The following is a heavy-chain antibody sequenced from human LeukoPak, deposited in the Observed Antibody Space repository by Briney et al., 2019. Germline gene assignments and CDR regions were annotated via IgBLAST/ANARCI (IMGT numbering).Heavy chain of an antibody. CDR3: AKAVDGSGSYYYYYYMDV. CDR2: ISGSGGST. D-gene: IGHD3-10*01. Sequence: GGSLRLSCAASGFTFSSYAMSWVRQAPGKGLEWVSAISGSGGSTYYADSVKGRFTISRDNSKNTLYLQMNSLRAEDTAVYYCAKAVDGSGSYYYYYYMDVWGKGTTVTVPS. J-gene: IGHJ6*03. CDR1: GFTFSSYA. V-gene: IGHV3-23*01.